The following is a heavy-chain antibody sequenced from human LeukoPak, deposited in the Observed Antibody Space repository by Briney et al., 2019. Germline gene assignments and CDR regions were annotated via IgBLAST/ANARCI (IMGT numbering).Heavy chain of an antibody. CDR2: IRYDGSNK. CDR1: GFTFSSYG. D-gene: IGHD6-25*01. Sequence: GGSLRLSCAASGFTFSSYGMDWVRQAPGKGLEWVAFIRYDGSNKYYADSVKGRFTISRDNSKNTLYLQMNSLRAEDTAVYYCAKQAEYSSGSLDYWGQGTLVTVSS. CDR3: AKQAEYSSGSLDY. J-gene: IGHJ4*02. V-gene: IGHV3-30*02.